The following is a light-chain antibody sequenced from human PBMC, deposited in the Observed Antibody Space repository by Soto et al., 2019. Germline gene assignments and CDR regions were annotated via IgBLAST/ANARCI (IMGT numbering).Light chain of an antibody. CDR3: QQYHSYSGT. V-gene: IGKV1-5*03. CDR2: KAS. J-gene: IGKJ1*01. Sequence: DIQMTQSPSTLSGSVGDRVTNTCRASQTISSWLAWYQQKPGKAPKLLIYKASTLKSGVPSRFSGSGSGTEFTLTINSLQPDDFATYYCQQYHSYSGTFGQGTKVDI. CDR1: QTISSW.